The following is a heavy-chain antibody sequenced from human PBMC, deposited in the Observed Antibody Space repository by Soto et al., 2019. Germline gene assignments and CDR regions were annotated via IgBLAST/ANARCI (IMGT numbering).Heavy chain of an antibody. CDR1: GYTFTNND. J-gene: IGHJ5*02. Sequence: QVQLVQSGAEVKKPGASVKVSCKASGYTFTNNDVTWVRQATGQGLEWMGWMNPGSGDTGYAQKFQGRVTMTRDISIATAYMELTGLTSEGTAIYYCARMESFGSLNWFDPWGQGTLVTVSS. CDR3: ARMESFGSLNWFDP. V-gene: IGHV1-8*01. CDR2: MNPGSGDT. D-gene: IGHD5-18*01.